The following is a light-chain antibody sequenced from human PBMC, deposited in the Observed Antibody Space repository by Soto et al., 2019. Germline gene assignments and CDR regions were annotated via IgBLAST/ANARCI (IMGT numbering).Light chain of an antibody. CDR1: SSNIGNNY. Sequence: QSVLTQPPSASGTPGQRVTISCSGSSSNIGNNYVYWYQLVPGTAPKLLIYRNDQRPSGVSDRFSGSRSGTSASLAISGLRSEDEADYYCAAWDGSLSGRGVFGGGTKLTVL. V-gene: IGLV1-47*01. CDR2: RND. CDR3: AAWDGSLSGRGV. J-gene: IGLJ2*01.